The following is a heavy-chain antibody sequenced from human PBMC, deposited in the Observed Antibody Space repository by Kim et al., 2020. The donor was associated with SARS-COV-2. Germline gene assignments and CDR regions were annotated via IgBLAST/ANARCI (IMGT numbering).Heavy chain of an antibody. CDR1: GYTFTSYY. CDR3: ARGGGYYDFWRGYYPSNWFYP. D-gene: IGHD3-3*01. Sequence: ASVKVSCKASGYTFTSYYMHWVRQAPGQGLEWMGIINPSGGSTSYAQKFQGRVTMTRDTSTSTVYMELSSLRSEDTAVYYCARGGGYYDFWRGYYPSNWFYPWGQGTLVTVCS. V-gene: IGHV1-46*01. J-gene: IGHJ5*02. CDR2: INPSGGST.